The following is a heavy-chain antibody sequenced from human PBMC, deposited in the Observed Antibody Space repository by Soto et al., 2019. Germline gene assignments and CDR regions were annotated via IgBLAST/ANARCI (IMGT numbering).Heavy chain of an antibody. CDR3: ARQLRASASYDGMDV. V-gene: IGHV1-2*02. CDR1: GYNFREYN. Sequence: QVQLLQSGAEVKKPGASVKVSCKASGYNFREYNMHWVRQAPGQGPEWMGWIIPNSGGTEYAQRFHGRVTMTRDTSKNMVYMELSSLTSDDAAVYYCARQLRASASYDGMDVCGQGTPVAVS. D-gene: IGHD3-10*01. J-gene: IGHJ6*02. CDR2: IIPNSGGT.